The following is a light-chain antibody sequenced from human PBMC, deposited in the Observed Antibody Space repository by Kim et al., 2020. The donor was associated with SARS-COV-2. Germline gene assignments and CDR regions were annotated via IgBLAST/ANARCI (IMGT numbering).Light chain of an antibody. CDR1: SSNIGSNA. Sequence: QSVLTQPPSASGTPGQRVTISCSGSSSNIGSNAVNWYQQLPGTAPKLLMYNNNQRPSGVPDRLSGSKSGTSASLAISGLQSKDEADYYCAAWDDSLNAVVFGGGTQLTVL. V-gene: IGLV1-44*01. CDR3: AAWDDSLNAVV. J-gene: IGLJ2*01. CDR2: NNN.